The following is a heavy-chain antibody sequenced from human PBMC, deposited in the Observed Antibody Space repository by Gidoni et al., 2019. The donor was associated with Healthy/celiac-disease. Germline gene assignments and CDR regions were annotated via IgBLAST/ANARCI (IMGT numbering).Heavy chain of an antibody. CDR3: AKDAYYYGSGSSPYGMDV. V-gene: IGHV3-30*18. J-gene: IGHJ6*02. CDR2: ISYDGSNK. CDR1: GFTFSSYG. D-gene: IGHD3-10*01. Sequence: QVQLVESGGGVVQPGRSLRLSCAASGFTFSSYGMHWVRQAPGKGLEWVAVISYDGSNKYYADSVKGRFTISRDNSKNTLYLQMNSLRAEDTAVYYCAKDAYYYGSGSSPYGMDVWGQGTTVTVSS.